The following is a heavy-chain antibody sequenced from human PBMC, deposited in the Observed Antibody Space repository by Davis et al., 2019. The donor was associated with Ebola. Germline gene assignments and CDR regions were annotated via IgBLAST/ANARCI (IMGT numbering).Heavy chain of an antibody. D-gene: IGHD3-10*01. V-gene: IGHV3-23*01. CDR2: ISGSDNNT. J-gene: IGHJ4*02. CDR3: ARAAQWFGELLGFDY. Sequence: GESLKISCAASGFTFSSYGMSWVRQAPGKGLEWVSGISGSDNNTYYTDSVKGRFTISRDNSKNTLYLQMNSLRAEDTAVYYCARAAQWFGELLGFDYWGQGTLVTVSS. CDR1: GFTFSSYG.